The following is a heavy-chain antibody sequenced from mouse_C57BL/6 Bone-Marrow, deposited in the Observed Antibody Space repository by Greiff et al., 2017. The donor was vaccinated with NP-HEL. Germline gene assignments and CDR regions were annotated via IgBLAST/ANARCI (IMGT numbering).Heavy chain of an antibody. Sequence: VKLMESGAELVRPGTSVKMSCKASGYTFTNYWIGWAKQRPGHGLEWIGDIYPGGGYTNYNEKFKGKATLTADKSSSTAYMQFSSLTSEDSAIYYCARFITTVVPDWYFDVWGTGTTVTVSS. V-gene: IGHV1-63*01. CDR3: ARFITTVVPDWYFDV. CDR1: GYTFTNYW. J-gene: IGHJ1*03. CDR2: IYPGGGYT. D-gene: IGHD1-1*01.